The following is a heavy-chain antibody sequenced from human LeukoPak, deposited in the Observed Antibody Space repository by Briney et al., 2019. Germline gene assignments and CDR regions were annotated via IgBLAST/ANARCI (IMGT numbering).Heavy chain of an antibody. J-gene: IGHJ6*03. CDR2: ISSSSSYI. CDR1: GFTFSSYS. D-gene: IGHD3-3*01. V-gene: IGHV3-21*01. CDR3: ARAPGVDYDFWSGYYGESDYYYYYMDV. Sequence: GGSLRLSCAASGFTFSSYSMNWVRQAPGKGLEWVSSISSSSSYIYYADSVKGRFTISRDNAKNSLYLQMNSLRAEDTAVYYCARAPGVDYDFWSGYYGESDYYYYYMDVWGKGTTVTVSS.